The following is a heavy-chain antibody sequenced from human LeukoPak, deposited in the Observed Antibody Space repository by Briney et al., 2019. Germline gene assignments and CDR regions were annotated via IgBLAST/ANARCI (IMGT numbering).Heavy chain of an antibody. J-gene: IGHJ3*02. V-gene: IGHV1-8*02. CDR3: AKRPSGGVAAAGSVAAFDI. CDR2: MNPNSGNT. CDR1: GYTFTSYG. Sequence: GPVQVSCKASGYTFTSYGINWVRQATGQGLEWMGWMNPNSGNTGYAQKFQGRVTTNRNTSISTAYMELSSLKSEDTAVYYCAKRPSGGVAAAGSVAAFDIWGQGTMVTVSS. D-gene: IGHD6-13*01.